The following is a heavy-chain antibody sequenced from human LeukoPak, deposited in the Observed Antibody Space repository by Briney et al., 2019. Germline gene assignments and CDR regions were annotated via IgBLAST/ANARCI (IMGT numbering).Heavy chain of an antibody. CDR2: ISAYNGNT. J-gene: IGHJ4*02. D-gene: IGHD6-19*01. Sequence: SSVKVSCKASGYTFTSYGISWVRQAPGQGLEWMGWISAYNGNTNYAQKLQGRVTMTTDTSTSTAYMELRSLRSDDTAVYYCARKEAVAGLFDYWGQGTLVTVSS. CDR1: GYTFTSYG. CDR3: ARKEAVAGLFDY. V-gene: IGHV1-18*01.